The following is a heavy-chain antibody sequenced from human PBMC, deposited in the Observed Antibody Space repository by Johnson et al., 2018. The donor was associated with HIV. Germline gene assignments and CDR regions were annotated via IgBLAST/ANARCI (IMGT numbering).Heavy chain of an antibody. CDR1: KFIFGDPG. Sequence: VPLVESGGGVLRPGGSLRLSCDGFKFIFGDPGLSWVRQVPGKGLEWVSGIDWNGRRTAYADSVKGRCTISRDNDRNSLYLQVNNLRVEDTALYFCVRRDSGSLSFDLWGQGTMVIVSS. CDR3: VRRDSGSLSFDL. D-gene: IGHD1-26*01. J-gene: IGHJ3*01. CDR2: IDWNGRRT. V-gene: IGHV3-20*04.